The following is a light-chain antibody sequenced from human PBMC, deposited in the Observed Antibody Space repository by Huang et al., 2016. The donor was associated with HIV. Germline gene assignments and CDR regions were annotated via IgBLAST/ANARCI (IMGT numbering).Light chain of an antibody. V-gene: IGKV3-15*01. J-gene: IGKJ2*01. CDR1: QSVSSN. CDR2: GAS. Sequence: EIVMTQSPATLSVSPGERATLSCRASQSVSSNLARYQQKPGQAPRLLMYGASTRATGVPARFSGSGSGTEFTLTISSLQSEDFAVYYCQQYNNWPPYTIGQGTNLEIK. CDR3: QQYNNWPPYT.